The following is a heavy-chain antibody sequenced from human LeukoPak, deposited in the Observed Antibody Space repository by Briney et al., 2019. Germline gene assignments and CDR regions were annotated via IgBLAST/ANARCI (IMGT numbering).Heavy chain of an antibody. CDR1: GFTFSSYA. CDR3: AKGSYYDSSGSFYFDY. CDR2: VSGSGDNT. Sequence: GGSLRLSCAASGFTFSSYAMSWVRQAPGKGLEWVSGVSGSGDNTYYADSVKGRFTISRDNSKNTLYVQVNSLGTEDTAAYYCAKGSYYDSSGSFYFDYWGQGTLVTVSS. D-gene: IGHD3-22*01. J-gene: IGHJ4*02. V-gene: IGHV3-23*01.